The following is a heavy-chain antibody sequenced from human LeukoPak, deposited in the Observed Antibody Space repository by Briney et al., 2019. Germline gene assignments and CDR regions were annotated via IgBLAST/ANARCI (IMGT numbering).Heavy chain of an antibody. CDR2: INHSGST. V-gene: IGHV4-59*12. CDR1: GGSISSYY. D-gene: IGHD6-19*01. CDR3: ARDYRFSSGWDEYYFDY. J-gene: IGHJ4*02. Sequence: PSETLSLTCTVSGGSISSYYWTWIRQPPGKGLEWIGEINHSGSTNYNPSLKSRVTMSVDTSKNQFSLKLTSVTAADTAVYYCARDYRFSSGWDEYYFDYWGQGTLVTVSS.